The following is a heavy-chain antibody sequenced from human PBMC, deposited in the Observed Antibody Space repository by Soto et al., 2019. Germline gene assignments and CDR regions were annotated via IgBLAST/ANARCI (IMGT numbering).Heavy chain of an antibody. CDR2: IYYSGST. J-gene: IGHJ5*02. Sequence: SETLSLTCTVSGGSISSYYWSWIRQPPGKGLEWIGYIYYSGSTNYNPSLKSRVTISVDTSKNQFSLKLSSVTAADTAVYYCARDQVPAALLGWSDPWGQGTLVTVSS. CDR1: GGSISSYY. CDR3: ARDQVPAALLGWSDP. D-gene: IGHD2-2*01. V-gene: IGHV4-59*01.